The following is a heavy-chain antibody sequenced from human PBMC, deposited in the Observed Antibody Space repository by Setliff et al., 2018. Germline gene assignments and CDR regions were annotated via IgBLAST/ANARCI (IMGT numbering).Heavy chain of an antibody. CDR2: IYIGGSA. CDR1: GGSISSGDYY. Sequence: KTSETLSLTCTVSGGSISSGDYYWSWIRQPPGKGLEWIGYIYIGGSANYNPSLKSRVTMSIDTSKNRFSLKLNSVTAADMAVYYCAREQWLDPPGYYYMDVWAKGTTVTVSS. V-gene: IGHV4-61*08. J-gene: IGHJ6*03. CDR3: AREQWLDPPGYYYMDV. D-gene: IGHD6-19*01.